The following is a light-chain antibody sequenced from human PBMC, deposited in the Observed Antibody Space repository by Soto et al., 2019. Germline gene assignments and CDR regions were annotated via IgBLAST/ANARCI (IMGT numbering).Light chain of an antibody. CDR3: CSYTSSSPYV. CDR2: EVR. Sequence: QSVLTQPASVSGSPGQSITISCTGTSSNVGGYNHVSWYQQHPGKAPKLIIYEVRNRPSGVSNRLSGSKSGNTASLTISGLQADDEADYYCCSYTSSSPYVFGTGTKLTVL. J-gene: IGLJ1*01. CDR1: SSNVGGYNH. V-gene: IGLV2-14*01.